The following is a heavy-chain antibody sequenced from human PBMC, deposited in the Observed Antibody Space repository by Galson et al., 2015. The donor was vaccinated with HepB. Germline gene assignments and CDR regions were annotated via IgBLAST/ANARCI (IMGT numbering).Heavy chain of an antibody. CDR2: IDPGDSYT. CDR3: ASGGSGYHYADY. Sequence: KVSCKASGYTFTSYAIHWVRQAPGQRLEWMGTIDPGDSYTKYSPSFQGQVTISVDKSFNTAYLQWSGLKASDSAMYYCASGGSGYHYADYWGQGTLLTVSS. V-gene: IGHV5-10-1*04. J-gene: IGHJ4*02. D-gene: IGHD3-22*01. CDR1: GYTFTSYA.